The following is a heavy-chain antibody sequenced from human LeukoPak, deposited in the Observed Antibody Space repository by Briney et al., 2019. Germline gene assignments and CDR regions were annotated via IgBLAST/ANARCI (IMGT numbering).Heavy chain of an antibody. CDR2: ISSSSSYI. CDR1: GFTFSSYS. J-gene: IGHJ4*02. V-gene: IGHV3-21*01. D-gene: IGHD3-22*01. Sequence: GGSLRLSCAASGFTFSSYSINWVRQAPGKGLEWVSSISSSSSYIYYADAVKGRFTISRDNAKNSLYLQMNSLRAEDTAVYYCARDFGIYYYDSSGYYPFDYWGQGTLVTVSS. CDR3: ARDFGIYYYDSSGYYPFDY.